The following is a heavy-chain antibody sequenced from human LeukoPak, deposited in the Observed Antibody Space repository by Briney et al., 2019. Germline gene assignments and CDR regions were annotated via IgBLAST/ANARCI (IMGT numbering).Heavy chain of an antibody. CDR1: GFTVSSNY. V-gene: IGHV3-53*01. CDR3: ARGGSYLSAFDI. J-gene: IGHJ3*02. Sequence: PGGSLRLSCAASGFTVSSNYMSWVRQAPGKGLEWVSIIYSGGSTFYADSVKGRFTISRDNSKNTLHLQMNSLRAEDTAVYYCARGGSYLSAFDIWGQGSMVTVSS. D-gene: IGHD1-26*01. CDR2: IYSGGST.